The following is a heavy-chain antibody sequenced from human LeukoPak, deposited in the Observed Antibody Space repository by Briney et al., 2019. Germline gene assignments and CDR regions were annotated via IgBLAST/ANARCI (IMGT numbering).Heavy chain of an antibody. CDR2: FDPEDGET. Sequence: ASVKVSCKVSGYTLTELSMHWVRQAPGKGLGWMGGFDPEDGETIYAQKFQGRVTMTEDTSTDTAYMELSSLRSEDTAVYYCAIVLRFFPAVDYWGQGTLVTVSS. J-gene: IGHJ4*02. CDR1: GYTLTELS. V-gene: IGHV1-24*01. D-gene: IGHD3-3*01. CDR3: AIVLRFFPAVDY.